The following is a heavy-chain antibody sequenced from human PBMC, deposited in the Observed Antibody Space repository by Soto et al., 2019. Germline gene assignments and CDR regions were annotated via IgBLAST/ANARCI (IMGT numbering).Heavy chain of an antibody. CDR3: ATSVGIAPTGEDGMDV. V-gene: IGHV1-69*13. Sequence: ASVKVSCKASGGTFSIYGFSWVRQAPGQEPEWIGGIIPILTTPNYAQKFQGRVTIVADESTTTVYMELSSLKFEDTAVYYCATSVGIAPTGEDGMDVWGQGTSVTVSS. J-gene: IGHJ6*02. CDR2: IIPILTTP. CDR1: GGTFSIYG. D-gene: IGHD2-8*02.